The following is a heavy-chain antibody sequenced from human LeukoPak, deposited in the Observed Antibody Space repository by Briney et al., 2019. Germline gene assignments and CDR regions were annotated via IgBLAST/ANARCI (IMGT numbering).Heavy chain of an antibody. J-gene: IGHJ5*02. CDR1: GFTFSYYW. CDR2: IKQDGTDK. V-gene: IGHV3-7*01. Sequence: GGSLRLSCAASGFTFSYYWMSWVRQAPGKGLEWVANIKQDGTDKYYVDSVRGRFTISRDNAKNSLYLQMNSLGVEDTAVYFCARVRYYGSGRPNWFDPWGQGTLVTVSS. CDR3: ARVRYYGSGRPNWFDP. D-gene: IGHD3-10*01.